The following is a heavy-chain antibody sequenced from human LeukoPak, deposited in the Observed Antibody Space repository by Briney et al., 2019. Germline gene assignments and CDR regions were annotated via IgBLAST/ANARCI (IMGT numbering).Heavy chain of an antibody. CDR1: GFTFSSYE. CDR2: ISSSSSTI. CDR3: AELGITMIGGV. Sequence: GGSLRLSCAASGFTFSSYEMNWVRQAPGKGLEWVSYISSSSSTIYYADSVKGRFTISRDNAKNSLYLQMNSLSAEDTAVYYCAELGITMIGGVWGKGTTVTISS. D-gene: IGHD3-10*02. J-gene: IGHJ6*04. V-gene: IGHV3-48*03.